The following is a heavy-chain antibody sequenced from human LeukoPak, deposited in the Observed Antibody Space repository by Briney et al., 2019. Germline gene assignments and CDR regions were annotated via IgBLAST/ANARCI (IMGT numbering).Heavy chain of an antibody. CDR1: GGSISSYY. CDR3: AREVVVTAIPDWYFDL. CDR2: IYYSGST. D-gene: IGHD2-21*02. Sequence: SETLSLTCTVSGGSISSYYWSWIRQPPGKGLEWIGYIYYSGSTNYNPSFKSRVTISVDTSKNQFSLKLSSVTAADTAVYYCAREVVVTAIPDWYFDLWGRGTLVTVSS. J-gene: IGHJ2*01. V-gene: IGHV4-59*01.